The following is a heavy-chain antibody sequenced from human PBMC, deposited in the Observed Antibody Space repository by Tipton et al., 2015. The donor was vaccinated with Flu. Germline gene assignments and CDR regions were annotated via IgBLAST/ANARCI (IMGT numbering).Heavy chain of an antibody. Sequence: GSLRLSCAASGFTFSDYYMSWIRQAPGKGLEWVSYISSSGSTIYYADSVKGRFTISRDNAKNSLYLQMNSLRAEDTAVYYCARLYYDILTGYYPANAAFDIWGQGTMVTVSS. V-gene: IGHV3-11*04. CDR3: ARLYYDILTGYYPANAAFDI. CDR1: GFTFSDYY. D-gene: IGHD3-9*01. J-gene: IGHJ3*02. CDR2: ISSSGSTI.